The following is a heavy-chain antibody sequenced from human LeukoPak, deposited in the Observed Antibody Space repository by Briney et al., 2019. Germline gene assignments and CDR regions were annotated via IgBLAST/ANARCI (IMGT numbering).Heavy chain of an antibody. Sequence: GGSLRLSCAASGFTFSDYYMNWIRQAPGKWLEWVSYISSSGSTIYYADSVKGRFTISRDNAKNSLYLQMNSLRAEDTAVYFCARDDPIAATTFDIWGQGTMVSVSS. CDR1: GFTFSDYY. CDR3: ARDDPIAATTFDI. J-gene: IGHJ3*02. V-gene: IGHV3-11*04. CDR2: ISSSGSTI. D-gene: IGHD2-15*01.